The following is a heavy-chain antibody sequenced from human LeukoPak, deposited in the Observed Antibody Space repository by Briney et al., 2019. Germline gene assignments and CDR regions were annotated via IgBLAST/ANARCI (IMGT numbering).Heavy chain of an antibody. CDR3: AKSRGIAVAGFDY. Sequence: GGSLRLSCAASGFTFSNYGMQWVRQAPGKGLEWVAVFSYDGSNKYYVDSVKGRFTISRDNSKNMLYLQMNNLRPEDTAVYYCAKSRGIAVAGFDYWGQGTLVTVSS. CDR1: GFTFSNYG. D-gene: IGHD6-19*01. V-gene: IGHV3-30*18. CDR2: FSYDGSNK. J-gene: IGHJ4*02.